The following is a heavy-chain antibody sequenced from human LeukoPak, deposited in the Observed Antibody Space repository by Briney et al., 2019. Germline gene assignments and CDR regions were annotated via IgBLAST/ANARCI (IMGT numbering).Heavy chain of an antibody. Sequence: GGSLRLSCAASGFTFSQTWMTWVRQAPGKGLEWVGQIQSKTDGGTTDYAAPVKGRFTISRDDSKSTLYLQMNSLKTDDHGVYFCSPNDFDDYHPDSWGQGTLVTVSS. D-gene: IGHD4-17*01. CDR1: GFTFSQTW. CDR2: IQSKTDGGTT. J-gene: IGHJ4*02. CDR3: SPNDFDDYHPDS. V-gene: IGHV3-15*01.